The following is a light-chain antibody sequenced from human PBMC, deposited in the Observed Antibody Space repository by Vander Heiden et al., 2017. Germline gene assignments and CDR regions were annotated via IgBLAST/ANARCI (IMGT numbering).Light chain of an antibody. J-gene: IGKJ4*01. V-gene: IGKV4-1*01. CDR3: QQYYSTPLT. Sequence: DIVMNQSPHSLAVSLGERATINCKSSQSVLYSSNNKNYLAWYQQKPGQPPKLLIYWASTRESGVPDRFSGSGSGSDFTLTISSLQAEDVAVYYCQQYYSTPLTFGGGTKVEIK. CDR1: QSVLYSSNNKNY. CDR2: WAS.